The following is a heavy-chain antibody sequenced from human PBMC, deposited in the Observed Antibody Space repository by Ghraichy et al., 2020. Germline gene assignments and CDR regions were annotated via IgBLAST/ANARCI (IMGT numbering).Heavy chain of an antibody. V-gene: IGHV3-7*01. Sequence: GGSLRLSCAASGFTFSNYWIHWVRQAPGKGLEWVAHINQDGSEKAYVASVRGRFTISRDNAKNSLFLQMNSLRAEDTAVYYCGTFPDPLGDWGQGTLVTVSS. CDR3: GTFPDPLGD. CDR1: GFTFSNYW. CDR2: INQDGSEK. J-gene: IGHJ4*02. D-gene: IGHD3-10*01.